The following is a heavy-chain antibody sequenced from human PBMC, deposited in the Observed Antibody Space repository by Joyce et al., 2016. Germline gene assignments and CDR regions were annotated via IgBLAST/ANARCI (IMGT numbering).Heavy chain of an antibody. CDR1: GGIFTTYA. V-gene: IGHV1-69*06. CDR2: IVPLFGTR. Sequence: QVQLVQSGAEAKKSGSSVNVSCTASGGIFTTYAFSWVRQVPGQRPEWMGGIVPLFGTRKYSQKFQGRLTLSADKSTRTIYMNLRSLNFDDTAVYFCARDAPSEDNWFDPWGQGTLVTVSS. CDR3: ARDAPSEDNWFDP. J-gene: IGHJ5*02.